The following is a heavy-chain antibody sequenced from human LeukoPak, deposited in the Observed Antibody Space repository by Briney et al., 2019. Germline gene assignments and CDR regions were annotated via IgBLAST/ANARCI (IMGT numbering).Heavy chain of an antibody. J-gene: IGHJ4*02. D-gene: IGHD3-22*01. CDR3: ARDPTYYYDSSGDYFDY. V-gene: IGHV1-69*04. CDR2: IIPIFGIA. CDR1: RGTFSSYA. Sequence: SGKVSCKASRGTFSSYAISWVRQARGQGLEWMGRIIPIFGIANYAQKFQSRVTITADKSTSTAYMELSSLRSEDTGVYYCARDPTYYYDSSGDYFDYWGQGTLVTVSS.